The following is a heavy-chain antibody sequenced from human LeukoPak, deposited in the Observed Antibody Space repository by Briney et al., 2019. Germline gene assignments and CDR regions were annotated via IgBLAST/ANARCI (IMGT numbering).Heavy chain of an antibody. D-gene: IGHD6-19*01. Sequence: SETLSLTCAVSGGSISSSNWWSWVRQPPGKGLEWIGEIYHSGSTNYNPSLKSRVTISVDKSKNQFSLKLSSVTAADTAVYYCARDVSGWDYYFDYWGQGTLVTVSS. J-gene: IGHJ4*02. CDR1: GGSISSSNW. CDR3: ARDVSGWDYYFDY. CDR2: IYHSGST. V-gene: IGHV4-4*02.